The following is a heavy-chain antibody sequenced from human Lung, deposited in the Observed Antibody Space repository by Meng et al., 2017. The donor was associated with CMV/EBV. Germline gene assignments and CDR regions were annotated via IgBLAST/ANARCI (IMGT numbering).Heavy chain of an antibody. J-gene: IGHJ4*02. CDR1: GGSISSGGYY. D-gene: IGHD3-22*01. CDR2: IYYSGST. CDR3: ARVDRSMIVS. V-gene: IGHV4-31*03. Sequence: LTCTVSGGSISSGGYYWSWIRQHPGKGLEWVGYIYYSGSTYYNPSLKSRVTISVDTSKNQFSLKLSSVTAADTAVYYCARVDRSMIVSWGQGTLVTVSS.